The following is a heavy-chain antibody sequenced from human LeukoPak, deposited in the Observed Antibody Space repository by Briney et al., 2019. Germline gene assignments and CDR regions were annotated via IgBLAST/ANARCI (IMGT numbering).Heavy chain of an antibody. CDR1: GFTFSSYG. V-gene: IGHV3-30*02. D-gene: IGHD6-13*01. CDR3: AKADKRYSSSWYRPNFDY. J-gene: IGHJ4*02. CDR2: IRYDGSNK. Sequence: GGSLRLSCAASGFTFSSYGMHWVRQAPGKGLEWVAFIRYDGSNKYYADSVKGRFTISRDNSKNTLYLQMNSLRAEDTAVYYCAKADKRYSSSWYRPNFDYWGQGTLVTVSS.